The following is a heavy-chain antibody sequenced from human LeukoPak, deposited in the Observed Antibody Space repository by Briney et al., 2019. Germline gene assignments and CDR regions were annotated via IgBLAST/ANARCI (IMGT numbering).Heavy chain of an antibody. D-gene: IGHD3-10*01. J-gene: IGHJ4*02. CDR2: IYHSGST. Sequence: PSQTLSLTCAVSGGSISSGGYSWSWIRQPPGKGLEWIGYIYHSGSTYYNPSLKSRVTISVDRSKNQSSLKLSSVTAADTAVYYCARELWFGAWYYFDYWGQGTLVTVSS. CDR3: ARELWFGAWYYFDY. V-gene: IGHV4-30-2*01. CDR1: GGSISSGGYS.